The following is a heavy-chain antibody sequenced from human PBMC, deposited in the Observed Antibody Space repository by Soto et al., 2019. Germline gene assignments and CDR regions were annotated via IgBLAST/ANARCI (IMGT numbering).Heavy chain of an antibody. D-gene: IGHD6-13*01. CDR2: IYSGGST. V-gene: IGHV3-66*01. CDR3: ASTSSWPLRGFDY. Sequence: LRLSCAASGFTVSSNYMSWVRQAPGKGLEWVSVIYSGGSTYYADSVKGRFTISRDNSKNTLYLQMNSLRAEDTAVYYCASTSSWPLRGFDYWGQGTLVTVSS. CDR1: GFTVSSNY. J-gene: IGHJ4*02.